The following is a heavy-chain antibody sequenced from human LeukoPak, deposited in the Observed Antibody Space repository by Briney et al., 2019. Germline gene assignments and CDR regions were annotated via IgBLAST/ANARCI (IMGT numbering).Heavy chain of an antibody. V-gene: IGHV3-23*01. CDR2: ISGSGGST. CDR3: AKSSEYGSGSYTPYGYYFDY. D-gene: IGHD3-10*01. J-gene: IGHJ4*02. Sequence: GGSLRLSCAAFGFTFSSYAMSWVRQAPGKGLEWVSAISGSGGSTYYADSVKGRFTISRDNSKNSLYLQMNSLRAEDTAVYYCAKSSEYGSGSYTPYGYYFDYWGQGTLVPVSS. CDR1: GFTFSSYA.